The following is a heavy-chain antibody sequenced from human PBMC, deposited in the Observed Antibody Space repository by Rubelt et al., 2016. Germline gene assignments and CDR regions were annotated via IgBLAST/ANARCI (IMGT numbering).Heavy chain of an antibody. J-gene: IGHJ4*02. CDR1: GFSLSSSAVG. D-gene: IGHD3-16*01. V-gene: IGHV2-5*01. CDR3: AHEPILGAFDY. Sequence: QITLKESGPTLVKPTQTLTLTCTFSGFSLSSSAVGVGWIRQPPGKALEWLALIYWNDERGYSHSLKSRLSVTKDNFRKQVGLKMNNMDPVDTATYYCAHEPILGAFDYWGPGTVVTVSS. CDR2: IYWNDER.